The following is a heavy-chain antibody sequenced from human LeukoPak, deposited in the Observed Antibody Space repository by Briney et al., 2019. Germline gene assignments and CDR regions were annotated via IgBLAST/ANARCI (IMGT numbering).Heavy chain of an antibody. J-gene: IGHJ6*02. Sequence: SETLSLTCTVSGGSISSSSYYWGWIRQPPGKGLEWIGSIYYSGSTYYNPSLKSRVTISVDTSKNQFSLKLSSVTAADTAVYYCARQFLVPADGYYYGMDVWGQGTTVAVSS. V-gene: IGHV4-39*01. CDR1: GGSISSSSYY. CDR2: IYYSGST. D-gene: IGHD2-2*01. CDR3: ARQFLVPADGYYYGMDV.